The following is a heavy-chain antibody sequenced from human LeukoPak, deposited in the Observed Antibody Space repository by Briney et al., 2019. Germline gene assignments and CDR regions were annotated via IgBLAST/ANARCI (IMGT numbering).Heavy chain of an antibody. V-gene: IGHV4-59*01. CDR3: ARQAYYCGSGSRNFDY. D-gene: IGHD3-10*01. CDR2: IYYSGST. Sequence: ASETLSLTCTVSGGSINSYYWSWIRQPPGKGLEWIGYIYYSGSTNYNPSLKSRVTISVDTSKNQFSLRLSSVTAADTAVYYCARQAYYCGSGSRNFDYWGQGTLVTVSS. CDR1: GGSINSYY. J-gene: IGHJ4*02.